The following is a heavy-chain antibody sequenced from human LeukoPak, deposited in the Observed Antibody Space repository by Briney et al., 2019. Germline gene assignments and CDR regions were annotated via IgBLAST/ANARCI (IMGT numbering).Heavy chain of an antibody. Sequence: GGSLRLSCAASGFTFSSYSMNWVRQAPGKGLEWVSSISSSSSYIYYADSVKGRFTISRDNSKNTLYLQMNSLRAEDTAVYYCAKVPWGEGGPFDYWGQGTLVTVSS. V-gene: IGHV3-21*04. CDR2: ISSSSSYI. CDR3: AKVPWGEGGPFDY. J-gene: IGHJ4*02. CDR1: GFTFSSYS. D-gene: IGHD7-27*01.